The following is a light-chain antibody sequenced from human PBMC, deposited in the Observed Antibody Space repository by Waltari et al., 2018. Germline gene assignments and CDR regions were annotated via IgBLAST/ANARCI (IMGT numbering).Light chain of an antibody. CDR3: QHYVRLPAT. CDR2: GAS. CDR1: QSVRRT. V-gene: IGKV3-20*01. J-gene: IGKJ1*01. Sequence: EIVLTQSPGTLSLPPGERATLPRRASQSVRRTLAWYQQKPGQAPRLLIFGASNRATGIPDRFSGSGSGTDFSLIITRLEPEDSAMYYCQHYVRLPATFGQGTKVEIK.